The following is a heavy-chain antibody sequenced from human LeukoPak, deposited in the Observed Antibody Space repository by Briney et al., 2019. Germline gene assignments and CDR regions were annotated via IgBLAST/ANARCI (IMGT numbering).Heavy chain of an antibody. D-gene: IGHD5-12*01. CDR1: GFTFDDYA. CDR2: INSDGSSI. Sequence: GGSLRLSCTASGFTFDDYAMHWVRQAPGKGLVWVSRINSDGSSITYADSVKGRFTISRDNAKNTLYLQMNSLRVEDTAVYYCAREGRVSGYDFDCWGQGTLVTVSS. V-gene: IGHV3-74*03. J-gene: IGHJ4*02. CDR3: AREGRVSGYDFDC.